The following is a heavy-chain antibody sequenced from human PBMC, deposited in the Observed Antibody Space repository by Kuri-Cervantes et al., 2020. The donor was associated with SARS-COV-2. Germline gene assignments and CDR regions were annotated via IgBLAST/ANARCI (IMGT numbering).Heavy chain of an antibody. CDR2: INHSGST. D-gene: IGHD3-10*01. CDR1: GGSFSGPY. Sequence: SQTLSLTCAVYGGSFSGPYCSWIRQPPGKGLEWIGEINHSGSTSYNPSLKSRVTISLDTSKHQFSLKLTSVTAADTAVYFFQHRGCRVLWFGEFFPEDYDYGLDVWGQGTTVTVSS. V-gene: IGHV4-34*03. CDR3: QHRGCRVLWFGEFFPEDYDYGLDV. J-gene: IGHJ6*02.